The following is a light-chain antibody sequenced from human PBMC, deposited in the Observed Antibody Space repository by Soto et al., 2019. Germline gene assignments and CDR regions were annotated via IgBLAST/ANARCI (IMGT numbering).Light chain of an antibody. CDR1: QSVSSY. V-gene: IGKV3-11*01. J-gene: IGKJ5*01. Sequence: EIVLTQSPATLSLSPVEIATLYFSSSQSVSSYLAWYQQTAGQAPRLLIYDATKRAIGIPARFSGSGSGTDFTLTISSLEPEDSAVYYCQQRSNSPPWITFGQGTRREIK. CDR2: DAT. CDR3: QQRSNSPPWIT.